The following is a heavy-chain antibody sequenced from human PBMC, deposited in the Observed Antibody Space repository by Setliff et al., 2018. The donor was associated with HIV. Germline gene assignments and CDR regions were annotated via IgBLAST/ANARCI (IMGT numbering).Heavy chain of an antibody. J-gene: IGHJ4*02. V-gene: IGHV1-69*13. Sequence: SVKVSCKSSGGIFTTSSINWMRQVPGQGLEWMGGFNPIFTSPDYAQKFQDRITMTADESTSTAYMELRSLTSEDTAVYFCARGVRVTVVQRAGSLDFWGQGTLVPSPQ. CDR2: FNPIFTSP. D-gene: IGHD2-21*02. CDR3: ARGVRVTVVQRAGSLDF. CDR1: GGIFTTSS.